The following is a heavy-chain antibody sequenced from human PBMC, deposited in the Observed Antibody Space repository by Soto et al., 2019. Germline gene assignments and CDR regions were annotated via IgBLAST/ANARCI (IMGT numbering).Heavy chain of an antibody. Sequence: EVQLVQSGAEVKKPGESLKISCKASGYSFTTYWLAWVRQMPGKGLEWMGIIYPGDSDTKYSPSFQGQVTISVDKSINTACLQWSSLKASDTAMYYCARRNGDAAGSRWFDPCGQGTLVTVSS. D-gene: IGHD3-10*01. J-gene: IGHJ5*02. CDR2: IYPGDSDT. V-gene: IGHV5-51*03. CDR3: ARRNGDAAGSRWFDP. CDR1: GYSFTTYW.